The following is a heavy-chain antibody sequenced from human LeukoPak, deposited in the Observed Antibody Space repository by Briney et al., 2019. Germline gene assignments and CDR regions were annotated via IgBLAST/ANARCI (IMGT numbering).Heavy chain of an antibody. D-gene: IGHD3-10*01. CDR3: AKYYGSGTGYFDY. CDR2: ISGSGGST. Sequence: GGSLRLSCAASGFTFSSYAMSWVRQAPGKGLEWVSVISGSGGSTYYADSVKGRFTISRDNSKNTLYLQMNSLRAEDTAVYYCAKYYGSGTGYFDYWGQGTLVTVSS. CDR1: GFTFSSYA. V-gene: IGHV3-23*01. J-gene: IGHJ4*02.